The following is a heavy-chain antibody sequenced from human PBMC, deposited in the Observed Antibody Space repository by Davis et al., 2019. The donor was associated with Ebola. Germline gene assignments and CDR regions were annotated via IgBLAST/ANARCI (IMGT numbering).Heavy chain of an antibody. CDR1: GGSFSGYY. CDR3: ARAKGSGTTIRAFDY. CDR2: IYYSGST. V-gene: IGHV4-59*01. J-gene: IGHJ4*02. D-gene: IGHD1-1*01. Sequence: SETLSLTCAVYGGSFSGYYWSWIRQPPGKGLEWIGYIYYSGSTNYNPSLKSRVTISVDTSKNQFSLKLSSVTAADTAVYYCARAKGSGTTIRAFDYWGQGTLVTVSS.